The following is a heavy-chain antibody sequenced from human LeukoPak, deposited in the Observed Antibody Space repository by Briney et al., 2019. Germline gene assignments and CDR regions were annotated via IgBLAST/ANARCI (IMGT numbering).Heavy chain of an antibody. V-gene: IGHV4-59*08. J-gene: IGHJ4*02. CDR2: IYYSGST. D-gene: IGHD4-17*01. CDR3: AKGADDYGDYETSEFDY. Sequence: SETLSLTCTVSGGSISSYYWSWIRQPPGKGLEWIGYIYYSGSTNYNPSLKSRVTISVDTSKNQFSLKLSSVTAADTAVYYCAKGADDYGDYETSEFDYWGQGTLVTVSS. CDR1: GGSISSYY.